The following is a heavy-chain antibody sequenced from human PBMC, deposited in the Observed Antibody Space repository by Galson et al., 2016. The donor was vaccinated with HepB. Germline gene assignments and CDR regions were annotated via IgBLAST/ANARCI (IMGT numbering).Heavy chain of an antibody. CDR2: ITSGGTT. Sequence: SLRLSCAASGFSFSSYAMSWVRQAPGKGLEWVSGITSGGTTYYADSVKGRFTISRDNSKNILYLQMKSLRDEDTAVYYCAKRPYSYGCHYGMDVWGQGTTVTVSS. V-gene: IGHV3-23*01. CDR3: AKRPYSYGCHYGMDV. CDR1: GFSFSSYA. D-gene: IGHD5-18*01. J-gene: IGHJ6*02.